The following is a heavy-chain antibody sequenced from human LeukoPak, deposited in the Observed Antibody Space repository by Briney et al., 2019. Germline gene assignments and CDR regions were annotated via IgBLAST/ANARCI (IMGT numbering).Heavy chain of an antibody. J-gene: IGHJ4*02. CDR1: AGSFSGYY. CDR2: INHSGST. V-gene: IGHV4-34*01. Sequence: SETLSLTCAVYAGSFSGYYWSWIRQPPGKGLEWNGEINHSGSTNYNPSLKSRVTISVDTSKNQFSLKLSSVTAADTAVYYCARPHTYYGSGSYRYWGQGTLVTVSS. CDR3: ARPHTYYGSGSYRY. D-gene: IGHD3-10*01.